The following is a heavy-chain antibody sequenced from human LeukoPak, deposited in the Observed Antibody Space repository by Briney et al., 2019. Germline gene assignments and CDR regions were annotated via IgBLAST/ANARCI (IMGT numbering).Heavy chain of an antibody. CDR1: GYTFTNYD. CDR2: INAGNGNT. J-gene: IGHJ6*02. CDR3: ARKGSGYDSVRYYYYYGMDV. Sequence: ASVKVSCKASGYTFTNYDINWVRQATGQRLEWMGWINAGNGNTKYSQKFQGRVTMTRNTSISTAYMELSSLRSEDTAVYYCARKGSGYDSVRYYYYYGMDVWGQGTTVTVSS. V-gene: IGHV1-8*01. D-gene: IGHD5-12*01.